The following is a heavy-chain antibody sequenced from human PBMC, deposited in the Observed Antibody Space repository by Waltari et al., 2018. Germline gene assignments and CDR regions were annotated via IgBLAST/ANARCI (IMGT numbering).Heavy chain of an antibody. Sequence: QVQLQESGPGLVKPSQTLSLTCTVSGGSISSGSYYWSWIRQPAGKGLECIGRIYTSGSTNYNPSLKSRVTISVDTSKNQFSLKLSSVTAADTAVFYCARAEYTSGLGGAFDIWGQGTMVTVSS. V-gene: IGHV4-61*02. CDR2: IYTSGST. D-gene: IGHD6-19*01. CDR1: GGSISSGSYY. J-gene: IGHJ3*02. CDR3: ARAEYTSGLGGAFDI.